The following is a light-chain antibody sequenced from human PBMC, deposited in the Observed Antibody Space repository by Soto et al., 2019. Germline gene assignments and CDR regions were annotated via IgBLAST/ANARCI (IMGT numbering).Light chain of an antibody. J-gene: IGLJ2*01. CDR2: YSS. V-gene: IGLV3-21*04. CDR3: QVWDSSSDHRV. CDR1: NIGGKS. Sequence: SYELTQPPSVSMAPGQTARITCGGNNIGGKSVHWYQQKPGQAPVLVIFYSSDRPSGIPERFSGYNSGNTATLTISRVEAGDEADYYCQVWDSSSDHRVFGGGTKLTVL.